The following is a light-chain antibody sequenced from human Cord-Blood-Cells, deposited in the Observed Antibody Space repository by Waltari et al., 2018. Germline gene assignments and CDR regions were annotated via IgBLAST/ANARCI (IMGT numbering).Light chain of an antibody. Sequence: QSVLTQPPSVSGAPGQRVTIPCPGSSPNTGQGNDVPWYQQLPGTAPNLLIYGNSNRPSGVPDRFSGSKSGTSASLAITGLQAEDEADYYCQSYDSSLSGVVFGGGTKLTVL. CDR1: SPNTGQGND. CDR2: GNS. CDR3: QSYDSSLSGVV. J-gene: IGLJ2*01. V-gene: IGLV1-40*01.